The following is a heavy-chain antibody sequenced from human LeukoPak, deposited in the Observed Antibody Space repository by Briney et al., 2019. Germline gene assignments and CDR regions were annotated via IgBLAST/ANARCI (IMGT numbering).Heavy chain of an antibody. D-gene: IGHD4-17*01. V-gene: IGHV3-49*03. CDR2: IRSKAFGGTP. J-gene: IGHJ4*02. CDR3: TRNTVTVHFDY. CDR1: GFTFDDYA. Sequence: PGRSLRLSCSASGFTFDDYAVSWFRQAPGKGLEWVGFIRSKAFGGTPEYAASVRGRFTISRDDPKSIAYLQMNSLKTEDTAVYYCTRNTVTVHFDYWSQGTLVTVSS.